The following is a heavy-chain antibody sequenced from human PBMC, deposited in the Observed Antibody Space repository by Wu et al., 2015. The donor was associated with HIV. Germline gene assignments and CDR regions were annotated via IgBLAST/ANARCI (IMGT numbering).Heavy chain of an antibody. D-gene: IGHD3-10*01. V-gene: IGHV1-2*02. Sequence: QVQLVQSGAEVKKPGASVKVSCKASGYTFTGYYMHWVRQAPGQGLEWMGWINPNSGGTNYAQKFQGRVTMTRDTSISTAYMELSRLRSDDTAVYYCARELEDPAIMVRAGFDPWGQGTMVTVSS. CDR1: GYTFTGYY. CDR2: INPNSGGT. J-gene: IGHJ5*02. CDR3: ARELEDPAIMVRAGFDP.